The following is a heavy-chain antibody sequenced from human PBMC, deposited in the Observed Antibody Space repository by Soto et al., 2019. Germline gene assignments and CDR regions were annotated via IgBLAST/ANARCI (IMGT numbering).Heavy chain of an antibody. J-gene: IGHJ4*02. CDR2: INHSGST. CDR3: ARSYGDYDY. CDR1: GGSFSGYY. V-gene: IGHV4-34*01. D-gene: IGHD4-17*01. Sequence: SETLSLTCAVYGGSFSGYYWSWIRQPPGKGLEWIGEINHSGSTNYNPSLKSRVTISVDTSKNQFSLKLSSVTAADTAVYYCARSYGDYDYWGQGTLVNVSS.